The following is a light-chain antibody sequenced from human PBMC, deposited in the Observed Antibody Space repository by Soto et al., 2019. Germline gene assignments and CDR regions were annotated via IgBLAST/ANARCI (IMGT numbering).Light chain of an antibody. CDR2: KTS. J-gene: IGKJ5*01. Sequence: DIVLTQTPLSSPVTLGQPASISCRSSQSLLDSDGDTYLSWLQQRPGQPPRLLIYKTSSRFSGVPDRFSGSGAGTDFTLKISRVEVEDVGVYYCMQATQFPHTFGQGIRLEIK. CDR1: QSLLDSDGDTY. V-gene: IGKV2-24*01. CDR3: MQATQFPHT.